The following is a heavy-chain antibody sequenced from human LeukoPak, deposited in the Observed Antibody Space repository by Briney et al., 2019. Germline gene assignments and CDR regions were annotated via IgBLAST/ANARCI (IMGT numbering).Heavy chain of an antibody. V-gene: IGHV3-23*01. CDR1: GFTFSSYA. Sequence: GGSLRLSCAASGFTFSSYAMSWVRQAPGKGLEWVSAISGSGGSTYYADSVKGRFTISRDNSKNTLHLQMNSLRAEDTAVYYCAKSHYDILTGHDYWGQGTLVTVSS. CDR2: ISGSGGST. D-gene: IGHD3-9*01. CDR3: AKSHYDILTGHDY. J-gene: IGHJ4*02.